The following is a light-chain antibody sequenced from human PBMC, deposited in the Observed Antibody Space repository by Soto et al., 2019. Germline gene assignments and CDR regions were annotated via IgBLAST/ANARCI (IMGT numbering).Light chain of an antibody. J-gene: IGKJ4*01. V-gene: IGKV3-15*01. CDR3: QQYKNWPPLT. CDR1: QSVTYN. CDR2: GAF. Sequence: EIVMTQSPATLSVSPGETATLSCRASQSVTYNLAWYQQKPGQGPRLLIYGAFTRATGIPARFRGSGSGTELTLTISSLQSEDFAVYYCQQYKNWPPLTFGGGTKVEIK.